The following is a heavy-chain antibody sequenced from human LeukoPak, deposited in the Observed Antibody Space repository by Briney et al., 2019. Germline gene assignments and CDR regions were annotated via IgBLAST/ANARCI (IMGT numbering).Heavy chain of an antibody. D-gene: IGHD6-19*01. CDR2: IYTSGST. CDR3: ARAEDEAGPDY. Sequence: SETLSLTCTVSGGSISSYYWSWIRQPPGKGLEWIGYIYTSGSTNYNPSLKSRVTISVDTSKNQFSLKLSSVTAADTAVYYCARAEDEAGPDYWGQGTLVTVSS. J-gene: IGHJ4*02. V-gene: IGHV4-4*09. CDR1: GGSISSYY.